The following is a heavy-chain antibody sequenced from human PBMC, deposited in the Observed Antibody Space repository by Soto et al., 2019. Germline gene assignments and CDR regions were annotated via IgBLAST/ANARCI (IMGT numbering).Heavy chain of an antibody. J-gene: IGHJ3*02. CDR2: ISSSSSYI. CDR3: LPHGAGFLFDI. V-gene: IGHV3-21*01. CDR1: GFTFSSYS. D-gene: IGHD3-16*01. Sequence: EVQLVESGGGLVKPGGSLRLSCAASGFTFSSYSMNWVRQAPGKGLEWVSSISSSSSYIYYADSVKGRFTISRDNAKNALYLQMNRLRAEDTAVYYCLPHGAGFLFDIWGQGTMVTVSS.